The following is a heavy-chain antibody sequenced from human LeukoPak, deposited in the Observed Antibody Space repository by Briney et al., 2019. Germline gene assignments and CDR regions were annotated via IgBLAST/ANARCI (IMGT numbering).Heavy chain of an antibody. J-gene: IGHJ4*02. CDR1: GGSISSGDYY. CDR2: IDDSGRT. Sequence: SQTLSLTCTVSGGSISSGDYYWGWLRQPPGRGLEWIVYIDDSGRTYSNPFLKRRPTTSVDTTKNQFFLMLSPLTAADTADYYCASIRRGNYYFDYWGQGTLVTVSS. CDR3: ASIRRGNYYFDY. D-gene: IGHD2-2*02. V-gene: IGHV4-30-4*08.